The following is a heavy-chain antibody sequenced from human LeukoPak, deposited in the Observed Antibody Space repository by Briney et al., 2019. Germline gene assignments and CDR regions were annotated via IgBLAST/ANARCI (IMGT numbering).Heavy chain of an antibody. V-gene: IGHV4-34*01. Sequence: SETLSLTCAVYGGSFSGYYWSWIRQPPGEELEWIGEINHSGSTNYNPSLKSRVTISVDTSKNQFSLKLSSVTAADTAVYYCASGYSYGYVHYWGQGTLVTVSS. CDR3: ASGYSYGYVHY. D-gene: IGHD5-18*01. CDR2: INHSGST. J-gene: IGHJ4*02. CDR1: GGSFSGYY.